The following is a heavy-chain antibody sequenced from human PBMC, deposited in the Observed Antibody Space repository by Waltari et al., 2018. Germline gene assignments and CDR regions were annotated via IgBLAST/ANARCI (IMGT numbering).Heavy chain of an antibody. V-gene: IGHV4-39*01. CDR3: ARSGNYDFWSGYYTGVGYFDY. CDR1: GGSISSSSYY. D-gene: IGHD3-3*01. Sequence: QLQLQESGPGLVKPSETLSLTCTVSGGSISSSSYYWGWIRQPPGKGLGWIGSIYYSGSTYYHPSLKRRVTISVDTSKNQFSLKLSSVTAADTAVYYCARSGNYDFWSGYYTGVGYFDYWGQGTLVTVSS. CDR2: IYYSGST. J-gene: IGHJ4*02.